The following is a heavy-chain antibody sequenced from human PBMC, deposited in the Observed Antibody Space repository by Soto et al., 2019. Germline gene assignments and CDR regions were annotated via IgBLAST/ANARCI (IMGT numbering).Heavy chain of an antibody. Sequence: ASVKVSCKASGGTFSSYAISWVRQAPGQGLEWMGGIIPIFGTANYAQKFQGRVTITADESTSTAYMELSSLRSEDTAVYYCASPGPRDYDILTGRFDYWGQGTLVTVSS. J-gene: IGHJ4*02. D-gene: IGHD3-9*01. V-gene: IGHV1-69*13. CDR1: GGTFSSYA. CDR3: ASPGPRDYDILTGRFDY. CDR2: IIPIFGTA.